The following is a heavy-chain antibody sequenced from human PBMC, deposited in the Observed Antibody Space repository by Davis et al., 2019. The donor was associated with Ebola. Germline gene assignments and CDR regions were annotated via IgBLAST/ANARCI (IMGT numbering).Heavy chain of an antibody. V-gene: IGHV4-38-2*02. Sequence: HPSETLSLTCIVSGYSISRGYYWGWVRQPPGQGLEWIGSIHHSGTTYYRTSLKSRVTLSVDTSKNQFSLNRSSVTAADTAIYYCVGDYGDYVNYFDFWGQGTLVTVSS. D-gene: IGHD4-17*01. J-gene: IGHJ4*02. CDR2: IHHSGTT. CDR3: VGDYGDYVNYFDF. CDR1: GYSISRGYY.